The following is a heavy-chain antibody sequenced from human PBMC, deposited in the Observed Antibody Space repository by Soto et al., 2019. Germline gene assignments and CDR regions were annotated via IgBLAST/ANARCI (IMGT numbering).Heavy chain of an antibody. V-gene: IGHV3-30*18. CDR3: AKDGSYYYDSSGGDYYFDY. CDR2: ISYDGSNK. D-gene: IGHD3-22*01. CDR1: GFTFSSYG. Sequence: GSLRLSCAASGFTFSSYGMHWVRQAPGKGLEWVAVISYDGSNKYYADSVKGRFTISRDNSKNTLYLQMNSLRAEDTAVYYCAKDGSYYYDSSGGDYYFDYWGQGTLVTVSS. J-gene: IGHJ4*02.